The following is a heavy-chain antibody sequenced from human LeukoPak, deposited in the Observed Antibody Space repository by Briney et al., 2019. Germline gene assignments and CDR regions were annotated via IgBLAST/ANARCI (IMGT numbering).Heavy chain of an antibody. D-gene: IGHD2-2*01. CDR2: ISYDGSNK. V-gene: IGHV3-30*03. Sequence: GGSLRLSCAASGFTFSSYGMHWVRQAPGKGLEWVAVISYDGSNKYYADSVKGRFTISRDNAKNSLYLQMNSLRAEDTAVYYCARDRGMIDSSRYFQHWGQGTLVTVSS. J-gene: IGHJ1*01. CDR3: ARDRGMIDSSRYFQH. CDR1: GFTFSSYG.